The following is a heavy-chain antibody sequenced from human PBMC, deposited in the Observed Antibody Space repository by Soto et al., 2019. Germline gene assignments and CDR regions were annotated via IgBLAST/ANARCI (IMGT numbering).Heavy chain of an antibody. CDR2: IYHSGST. CDR3: ARVSESYYYGMDV. V-gene: IGHV4-4*02. D-gene: IGHD1-26*01. Sequence: SETLSLTCAVSGGSISSSNWWSWVRQPPGKGLEWIGEIYHSGSTNYNPSLKSRVTISVDKSKNQFSLKLSSVTAADTAVYYCARVSESYYYGMDVWGQGTTGTVSS. J-gene: IGHJ6*02. CDR1: GGSISSSNW.